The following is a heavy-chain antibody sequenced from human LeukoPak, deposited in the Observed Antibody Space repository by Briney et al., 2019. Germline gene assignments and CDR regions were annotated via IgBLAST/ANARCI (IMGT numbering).Heavy chain of an antibody. J-gene: IGHJ1*01. CDR1: GFTFSSFW. CDR3: ARDWRHDVDIVGTISLQH. Sequence: GGSLRLSCAASGFTFSSFWMHWVRQAPGKGLVWVSRINSDGSSTTYADSVKGRFTISRDNAKNTLYLQMNSLRAEDTAVYYCARDWRHDVDIVGTISLQHWGQGTLATVSS. D-gene: IGHD5-12*01. CDR2: INSDGSST. V-gene: IGHV3-74*03.